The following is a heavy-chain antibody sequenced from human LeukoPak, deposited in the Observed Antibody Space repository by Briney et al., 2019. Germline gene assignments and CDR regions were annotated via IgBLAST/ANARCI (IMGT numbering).Heavy chain of an antibody. J-gene: IGHJ6*03. CDR2: INWNGGST. CDR3: ARRESTYQNYYYYYYMDV. Sequence: GGSLRLSCAASGFTFDDYGMTWVRQAPGKGLEWVSSINWNGGSTDYADSVKGRFTISRDNAKNSLYLQMNSLRAGDTALYYCARRESTYQNYYYYYYMDVWGKGTTVTVSS. CDR1: GFTFDDYG. V-gene: IGHV3-20*04.